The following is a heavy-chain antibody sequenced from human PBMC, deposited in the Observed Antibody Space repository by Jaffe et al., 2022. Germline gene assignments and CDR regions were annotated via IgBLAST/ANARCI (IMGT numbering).Heavy chain of an antibody. CDR2: INPSGGST. J-gene: IGHJ4*02. Sequence: QVQLVQSGAEVKKPGASVKVSCKASGYTFTSYYMHWVRQAPGQGLEWMGIINPSGGSTSYAQKFQGRVTMTRDTSTSTVYMELSSLRSEDTAVYYCARELPTVTTALGFDYWGQGTLVTVSS. D-gene: IGHD4-17*01. CDR1: GYTFTSYY. CDR3: ARELPTVTTALGFDY. V-gene: IGHV1-46*01.